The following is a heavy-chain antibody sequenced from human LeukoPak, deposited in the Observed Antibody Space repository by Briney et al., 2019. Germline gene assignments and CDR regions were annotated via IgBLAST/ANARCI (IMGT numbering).Heavy chain of an antibody. Sequence: SETLSLTCTVSVGSISSSSYYWGWIRQPPGKGLEWIGSIYYSGSTYYNPSLKSRVTISVDTSKNQFSLKLSSVNAADTAVYYCARHEDTAMVYYYFDYWGQGTLVTVSS. CDR1: VGSISSSSYY. J-gene: IGHJ4*02. CDR3: ARHEDTAMVYYYFDY. CDR2: IYYSGST. V-gene: IGHV4-39*01. D-gene: IGHD5-18*01.